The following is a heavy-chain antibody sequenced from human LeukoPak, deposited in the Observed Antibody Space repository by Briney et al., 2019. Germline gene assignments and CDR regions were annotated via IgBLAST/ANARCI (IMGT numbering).Heavy chain of an antibody. CDR2: INPNSGGT. V-gene: IGHV1-2*02. J-gene: IGHJ4*02. CDR1: GYTFTDYY. Sequence: ASVKVSCKASGYTFTDYYMHWVRQAPGQGLEWMGWINPNSGGTNFAQRFQGRVTMTRDTSITTAYMELSRLRSDDTAVYYCAREYCSKTSCYGGGHDYWGQGTLVTVSS. CDR3: AREYCSKTSCYGGGHDY. D-gene: IGHD2-2*01.